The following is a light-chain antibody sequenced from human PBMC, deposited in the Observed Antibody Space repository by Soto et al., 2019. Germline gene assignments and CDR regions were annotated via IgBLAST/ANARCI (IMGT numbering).Light chain of an antibody. Sequence: EIVMTQSPGFLSVSPGERVTLSCRASHSINRNLAWYQQKPGQGPRLLIYSASTRAAGIPPRFSGRGSGTEFTLTISSLQSEDFAVYYWQQYDNWPLLFGGGTKVGSK. V-gene: IGKV3-15*01. CDR1: HSINRN. CDR3: QQYDNWPLL. CDR2: SAS. J-gene: IGKJ4*02.